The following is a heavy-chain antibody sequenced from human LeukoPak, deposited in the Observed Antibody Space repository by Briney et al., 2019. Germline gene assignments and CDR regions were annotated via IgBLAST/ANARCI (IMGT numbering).Heavy chain of an antibody. D-gene: IGHD6-19*01. CDR3: AKGSGIAVAGSLDY. V-gene: IGHV3-23*01. CDR2: IRDIGISS. Sequence: GGSLRLSCAASGFSFSSYAMSWVRQAPGKGLEWVSDIRDIGISSNYADSVKGRFTISRDNSKNTVNLQMNSLRAEDTAVYYCAKGSGIAVAGSLDYWGQGTLVTVSS. J-gene: IGHJ4*02. CDR1: GFSFSSYA.